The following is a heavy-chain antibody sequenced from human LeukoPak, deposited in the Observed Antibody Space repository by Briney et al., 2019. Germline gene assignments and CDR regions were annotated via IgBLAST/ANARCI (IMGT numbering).Heavy chain of an antibody. CDR2: IYYSGST. V-gene: IGHV4-31*03. CDR3: ARAESNWFDH. CDR1: GDSISSGGYY. J-gene: IGHJ5*02. Sequence: SETLSLTCTVSGDSISSGGYYWSWIRQHPGKGLEWIGYIYYSGSTYYNPSLKSRVTISVDTSKNQFSLKLSSVTAADTAVYYCARAESNWFDHWGQGTLVTVSS.